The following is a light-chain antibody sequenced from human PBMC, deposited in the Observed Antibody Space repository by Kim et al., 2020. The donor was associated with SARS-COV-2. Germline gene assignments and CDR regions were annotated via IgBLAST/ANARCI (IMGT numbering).Light chain of an antibody. CDR1: SGHSSYA. Sequence: QLVLTQSPSASASQGASVKLTCTLSSGHSSYAIAWHQQQPEKGPRYLMKLNSDGSHSKGDGIPDRFSGSSSGAERYLTISSLQSEDEADYYCQTWGTVVFGGGTQLTVL. CDR2: LNSDGSH. J-gene: IGLJ2*01. CDR3: QTWGTVV. V-gene: IGLV4-69*01.